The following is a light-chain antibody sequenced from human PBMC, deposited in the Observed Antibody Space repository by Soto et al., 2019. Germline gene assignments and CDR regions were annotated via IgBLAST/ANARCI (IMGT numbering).Light chain of an antibody. J-gene: IGLJ2*01. CDR2: VNN. Sequence: QAVVIQPPSASGTPGQRVTISCSGSSSNIGRNSVNWYQQLPGTAPRLVIYVNNQRPSGVSARFSGSRSGTTASLAISGLQAEDVADYYCAAWDDSLSVVFGGGTKLTVL. V-gene: IGLV1-44*01. CDR3: AAWDDSLSVV. CDR1: SSNIGRNS.